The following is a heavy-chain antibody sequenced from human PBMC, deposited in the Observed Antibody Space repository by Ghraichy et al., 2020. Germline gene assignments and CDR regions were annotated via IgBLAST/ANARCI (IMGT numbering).Heavy chain of an antibody. CDR2: IHDSGST. CDR3: ARLSQAAAVIEYHHFDL. CDR1: GGSISSYY. D-gene: IGHD6-13*01. Sequence: SETLSLTCTVSGGSISSYYWSWIRQPPGKGLEWIAYIHDSGSTNYNPSLKSRVSISVDTSKNQFSLKVNSVTAADMAVYYCARLSQAAAVIEYHHFDLWGRGTLVSVSS. J-gene: IGHJ2*01. V-gene: IGHV4-59*08.